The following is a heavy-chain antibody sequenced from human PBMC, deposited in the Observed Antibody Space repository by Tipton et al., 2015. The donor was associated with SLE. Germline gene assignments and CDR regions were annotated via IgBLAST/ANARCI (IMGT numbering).Heavy chain of an antibody. CDR3: ARVVVAGPGSGFDY. D-gene: IGHD3-10*01. V-gene: IGHV4-34*01. J-gene: IGHJ4*02. CDR2: INHSGST. Sequence: TLSLTCAVYGGSFSGYYWSWIRQPPGKGLEWIGEINHSGSTNYNPSLKSRVTISVDTSKNQFSLKLSSVTAADTAVYYCARVVVAGPGSGFDYWGQGTLVTVSS. CDR1: GGSFSGYY.